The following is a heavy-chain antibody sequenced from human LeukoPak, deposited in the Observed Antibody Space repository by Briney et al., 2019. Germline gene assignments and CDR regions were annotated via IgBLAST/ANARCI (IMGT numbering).Heavy chain of an antibody. D-gene: IGHD1-7*01. CDR1: GSRFTSYW. Sequence: GESLRISCKGSGSRFTSYWISWVRQMPGKGLEWMGRIDPSDSCTNYSPSFQGHVTISADKSISTAYLQWSSLKASDNAMYYCAQSRITGTTDWFDPWGQGTLVTVSS. CDR2: IDPSDSCT. V-gene: IGHV5-10-1*01. J-gene: IGHJ5*02. CDR3: AQSRITGTTDWFDP.